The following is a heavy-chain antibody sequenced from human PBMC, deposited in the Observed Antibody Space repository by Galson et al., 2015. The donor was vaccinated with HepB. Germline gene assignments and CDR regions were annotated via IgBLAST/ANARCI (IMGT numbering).Heavy chain of an antibody. Sequence: QSGAEVKQPGESLQISCKGSGYSFTNYWIDWVRQMPGKGLEWMGIIDPNDSDIRYSPSFQGQVTISADKSISTAYLQWSSLKASDTAMYYCARPSHYGSGSYWDPFDSWGQGILVTVSS. V-gene: IGHV5-51*01. D-gene: IGHD3-10*01. CDR2: IDPNDSDI. J-gene: IGHJ5*01. CDR1: GYSFTNYW. CDR3: ARPSHYGSGSYWDPFDS.